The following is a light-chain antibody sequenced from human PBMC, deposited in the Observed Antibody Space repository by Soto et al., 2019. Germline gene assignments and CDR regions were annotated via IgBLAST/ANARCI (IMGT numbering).Light chain of an antibody. Sequence: AIQLTQSPSSLSACVGDRVTITCRASQGISSALAWYQQKPGSGPRLLIYDASNLESGVPTRFSGSGSGTDFSLTISSLQPEDFATYYCQQFTNFPLTFGGGTKVEIK. CDR1: QGISSA. CDR3: QQFTNFPLT. CDR2: DAS. J-gene: IGKJ4*01. V-gene: IGKV1D-13*01.